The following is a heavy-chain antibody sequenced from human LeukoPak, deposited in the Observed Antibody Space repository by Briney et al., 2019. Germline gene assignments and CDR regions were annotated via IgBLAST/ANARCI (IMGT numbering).Heavy chain of an antibody. V-gene: IGHV1-69*13. CDR1: GGTFSSYA. Sequence: GASVKVSCKASGGTFSSYAISWVRQAPGQGLEWMGGIIPIFGTANYAQKFQGRVTITADESTSTAYMELSSLRSEDTAVYYCARDDYYDSSGYSYYYYGMDVWGQGTTVTVSS. J-gene: IGHJ6*02. CDR3: ARDDYYDSSGYSYYYYGMDV. CDR2: IIPIFGTA. D-gene: IGHD3-22*01.